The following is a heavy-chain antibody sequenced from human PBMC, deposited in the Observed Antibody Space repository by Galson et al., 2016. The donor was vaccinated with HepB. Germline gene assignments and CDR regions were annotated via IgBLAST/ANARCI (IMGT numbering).Heavy chain of an antibody. J-gene: IGHJ4*02. CDR3: ARAEDDYGDYSY. D-gene: IGHD4-17*01. CDR1: GFTFSSYS. CDR2: ISSGNLYI. V-gene: IGHV3-21*01. Sequence: SLRLSCAASGFTFSSYSMTWVRQAPRKGLEWVSSISSGNLYISYADSVKGRFTISRDNAKNSLYLQMNSLRAEDTAVYYCARAEDDYGDYSYWGQGTLVTVSS.